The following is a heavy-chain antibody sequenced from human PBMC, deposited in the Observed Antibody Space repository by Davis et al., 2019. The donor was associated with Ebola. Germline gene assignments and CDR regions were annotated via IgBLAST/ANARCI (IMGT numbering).Heavy chain of an antibody. CDR1: GFTFDDYA. J-gene: IGHJ4*02. Sequence: SLKISCAASGFTFDDYAMHWVRQAPGKGLEWVSGISWNSGSIGYADSVKGRFTISRHNSKNTLYLQMNSLRAEDTAVYYCASLDSSGWGLDYWGQGTLVTVSS. D-gene: IGHD6-19*01. CDR2: ISWNSGSI. V-gene: IGHV3-9*01. CDR3: ASLDSSGWGLDY.